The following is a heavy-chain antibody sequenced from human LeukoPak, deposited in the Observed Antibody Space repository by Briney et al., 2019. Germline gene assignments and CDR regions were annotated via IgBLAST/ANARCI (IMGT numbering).Heavy chain of an antibody. CDR2: IYTSGST. V-gene: IGHV4-61*02. Sequence: PSLTLSLTRTVCVGSIRSVSYYCGSVRQPAGKGLEWVGRIYTSGSTNYNPSLKSRVTISVDTSKNQFSLKLSSVTAADTAVYYCARDPGYSGYDWYFDYWGQGTLVTVSS. D-gene: IGHD5-12*01. CDR3: ARDPGYSGYDWYFDY. CDR1: VGSIRSVSYY. J-gene: IGHJ4*02.